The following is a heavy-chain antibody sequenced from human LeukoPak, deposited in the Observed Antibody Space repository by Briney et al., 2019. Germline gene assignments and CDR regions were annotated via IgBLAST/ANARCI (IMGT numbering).Heavy chain of an antibody. CDR1: GGSISSSSYY. J-gene: IGHJ5*02. Sequence: SETLSLTCTVSGGSISSSSYYWGWIRQPPGKGLEWIGSIYYSGSTYYNPSLKSRVTISVDTSKNQFSLKLSSVTAADTAVYYCASDLGYCSSTSCYTSANWFDPWGQGTLVTVSS. CDR2: IYYSGST. V-gene: IGHV4-39*01. CDR3: ASDLGYCSSTSCYTSANWFDP. D-gene: IGHD2-2*02.